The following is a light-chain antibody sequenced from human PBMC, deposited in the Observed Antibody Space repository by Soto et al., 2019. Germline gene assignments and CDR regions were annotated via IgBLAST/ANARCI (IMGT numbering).Light chain of an antibody. V-gene: IGKV3-20*01. CDR1: QSVSSSY. Sequence: EIVLTQSPGTLSLSPGERATLSCRASQSVSSSYLAWYQQKPGQAPRLLIYGASSRATGIPDRFSGSGSGTDFTLTISRLEPADFAVYYCQQSWTFGQGTKVEIK. CDR2: GAS. J-gene: IGKJ1*01. CDR3: QQSWT.